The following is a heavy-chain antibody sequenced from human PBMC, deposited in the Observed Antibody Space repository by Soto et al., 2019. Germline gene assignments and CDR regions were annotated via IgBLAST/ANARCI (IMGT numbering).Heavy chain of an antibody. CDR3: AHRPYGDYPIDY. Sequence: QITLKESGPTLVKPTQTLTLTCTFSGFSLNTSGVGVGWIRQPPGKALEWLALIYWDDDKRYSPSLKSRLTTXKXXSKTQVVLTMTNMDPVDTGKYYCAHRPYGDYPIDYWGQGTLVTVSS. CDR2: IYWDDDK. J-gene: IGHJ4*02. D-gene: IGHD4-17*01. V-gene: IGHV2-5*02. CDR1: GFSLNTSGVG.